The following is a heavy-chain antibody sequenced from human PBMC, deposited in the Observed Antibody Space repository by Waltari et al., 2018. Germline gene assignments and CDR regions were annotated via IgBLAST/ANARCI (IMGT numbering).Heavy chain of an antibody. D-gene: IGHD3-10*01. V-gene: IGHV3-30*18. CDR3: AKDLYYYGSGTYYYAMDV. CDR1: GFTFGSYG. Sequence: QVQLVESGGGVVQPGRSLRLSCAASGFTFGSYGMPWVRQAPGKGLELWAFISYDGSNTYYADSGKGRFTISRDNSKNTLYLQMNSLRAEDTAVFYCAKDLYYYGSGTYYYAMDVWGQGTTVTVSS. J-gene: IGHJ6*02. CDR2: ISYDGSNT.